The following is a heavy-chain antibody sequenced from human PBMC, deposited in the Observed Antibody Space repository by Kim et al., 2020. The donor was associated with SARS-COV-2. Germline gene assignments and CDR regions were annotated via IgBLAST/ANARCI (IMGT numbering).Heavy chain of an antibody. Sequence: GGSLRLSCAASGFTFSSYAMSWVRQAPGKGLEWVSAISGSGGSTYYADSVKGRFTISRDNSKNTLYLQMNSLRAEDTAVYYCARHVVWGSYRVWGMDVWGQGTTVTVSS. J-gene: IGHJ6*02. V-gene: IGHV3-23*01. D-gene: IGHD3-16*02. CDR1: GFTFSSYA. CDR3: ARHVVWGSYRVWGMDV. CDR2: ISGSGGST.